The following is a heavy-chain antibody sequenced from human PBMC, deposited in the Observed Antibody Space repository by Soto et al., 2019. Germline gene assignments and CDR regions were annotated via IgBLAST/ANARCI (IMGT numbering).Heavy chain of an antibody. CDR1: GFTFDDYA. CDR3: AKDTSYYYYGMDV. V-gene: IGHV3-9*01. J-gene: IGHJ6*02. Sequence: EVPLVESGGGLVQPGRSLRLSCAASGFTFDDYAMHWVRQAPGKGLEWVSGISWNSGSIGYADSVKGRFTISRDNAKNSLYLQMNSLRAEDTALYYCAKDTSYYYYGMDVWGQGTTVTVSS. CDR2: ISWNSGSI.